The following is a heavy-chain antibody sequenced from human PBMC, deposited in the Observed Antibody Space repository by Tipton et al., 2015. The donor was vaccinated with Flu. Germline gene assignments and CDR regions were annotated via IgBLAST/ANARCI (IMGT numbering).Heavy chain of an antibody. V-gene: IGHV3-49*04. D-gene: IGHD3-16*02. J-gene: IGHJ4*02. CDR1: GFTFGDYA. CDR2: IRSKAYGGTT. Sequence: RSLRLSCTASGFTFGDYAMSWVRQAPGKGLEWVGFIRSKAYGGTTEYAASVKGRFTISRDDSKSIAYLQMNSLKTEDTAVYYCTRDIRLGELSFFDYWGQGTLVTVSS. CDR3: TRDIRLGELSFFDY.